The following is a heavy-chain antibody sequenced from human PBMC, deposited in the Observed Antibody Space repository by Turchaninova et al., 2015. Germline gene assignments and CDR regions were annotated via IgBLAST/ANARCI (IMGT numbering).Heavy chain of an antibody. CDR2: ISAYNGNT. D-gene: IGHD3-10*01. Sequence: QVQLVQSGAEVKRHGTSGKVPCKPLGYTFPSYGISWWRQAPGQGLEWMGWISAYNGNTNYAQKLQGRVTMTTDTSTSTAYMELRSLRSDDTAVYYCARDYYGSGSYYEFDPWGQGTLVTVSS. CDR1: GYTFPSYG. V-gene: IGHV1-18*04. J-gene: IGHJ5*02. CDR3: ARDYYGSGSYYEFDP.